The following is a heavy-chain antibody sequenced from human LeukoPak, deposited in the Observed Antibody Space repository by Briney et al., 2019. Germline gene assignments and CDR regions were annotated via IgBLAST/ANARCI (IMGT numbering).Heavy chain of an antibody. D-gene: IGHD3-10*01. CDR1: GYSISSGYY. Sequence: SETLSLTCTVSGYSISSGYYWGWIRQPPGKGLEWIGYIYYSGSTNYNPSLKSRDTRSVDTSKNQFSLKLSSVTAADTAVYYCARSYGSGSYDYWGQGTLVTVSS. J-gene: IGHJ4*02. V-gene: IGHV4-38-2*02. CDR2: IYYSGST. CDR3: ARSYGSGSYDY.